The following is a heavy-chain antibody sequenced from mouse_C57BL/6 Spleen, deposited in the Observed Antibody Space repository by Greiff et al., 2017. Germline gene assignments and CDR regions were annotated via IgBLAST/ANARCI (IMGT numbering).Heavy chain of an antibody. CDR3: VKASYYGSSLDWYFDV. D-gene: IGHD1-1*01. CDR1: GFTFTDYY. CDR2: IRNKANGYTT. Sequence: EVTLVESGGGLVQPGASLRLSCAASGFTFTDYYMSWVRQPPGKAPAWLALIRNKANGYTTEYTASVKGRFTISRDNSQNILYRQMNTLRAEDSATYYCVKASYYGSSLDWYFDVWGTGTTVTVSS. V-gene: IGHV7-4*01. J-gene: IGHJ1*03.